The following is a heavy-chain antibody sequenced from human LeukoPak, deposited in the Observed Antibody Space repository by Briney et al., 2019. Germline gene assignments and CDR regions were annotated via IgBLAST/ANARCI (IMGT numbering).Heavy chain of an antibody. Sequence: PGGSLRLSCEASGFTFNTYSMNWARQAPGKGLEWVSSIDSSGGYMFYADSVKGRFIISRDNAKDSLYLQMNSLRVEDTALYYCAKDISSGWPYCFDYWGQGTLVTVSS. V-gene: IGHV3-21*04. CDR2: IDSSGGYM. D-gene: IGHD6-19*01. J-gene: IGHJ4*02. CDR3: AKDISSGWPYCFDY. CDR1: GFTFNTYS.